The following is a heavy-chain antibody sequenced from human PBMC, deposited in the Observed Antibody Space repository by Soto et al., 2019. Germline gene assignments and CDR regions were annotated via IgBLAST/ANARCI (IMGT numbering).Heavy chain of an antibody. V-gene: IGHV3-15*07. CDR1: GSPFNNAW. Sequence: GGSLRLSCAASGSPFNNAWMNWVRHTPGKGLEWVGRIISRADGGTTDYAAPVKGRFTISRDDSKNTLYLHMNSLEAEDTALYYCARAMTYYYGSGSYNYWGQGTLVTVSS. CDR2: IISRADGGTT. D-gene: IGHD3-10*01. J-gene: IGHJ4*02. CDR3: ARAMTYYYGSGSYNY.